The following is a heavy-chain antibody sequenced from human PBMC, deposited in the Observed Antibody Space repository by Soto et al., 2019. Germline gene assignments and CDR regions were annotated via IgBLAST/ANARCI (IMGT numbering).Heavy chain of an antibody. D-gene: IGHD2-8*01. J-gene: IGHJ4*02. CDR1: GFTFSDSY. CDR3: ATDNGESFDY. Sequence: QVLLVESGGGLVKPGGSLRLSCAASGFTFSDSYMSGIRQAPGKGLEWVSYISSSSTSSNYGDSVKGRFTISRDNAKNSLSLHMNRPSVEDTAVYYCATDNGESFDYWGQGTLVTVSS. CDR2: ISSSSTSS. V-gene: IGHV3-11*05.